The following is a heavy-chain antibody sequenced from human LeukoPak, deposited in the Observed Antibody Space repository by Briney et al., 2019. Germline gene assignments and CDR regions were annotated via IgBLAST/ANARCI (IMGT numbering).Heavy chain of an antibody. CDR1: GFTFSDHW. V-gene: IGHV3-74*01. CDR2: IYRDGNQK. J-gene: IGHJ4*02. CDR3: SRSLLGGADH. Sequence: GGSLRLSCAGSGFTFSDHWMHWVRQAPGKGLVWVSRIYRDGNQKNYADSVKGRFSISRDNAKNTLYLEMNSLRAEDTAVYYCSRSLLGGADHWGQGTLVTVSS. D-gene: IGHD3-16*01.